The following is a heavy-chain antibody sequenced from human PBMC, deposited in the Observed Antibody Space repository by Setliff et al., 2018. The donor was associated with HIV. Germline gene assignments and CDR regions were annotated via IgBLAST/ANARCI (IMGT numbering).Heavy chain of an antibody. Sequence: PSETLSLTCTVSGGSISSSSYYWGWIRQPPGKGLEWIGSIYYSGSTYYNPSLKSRVTISVDTSKTQFSLKLSSVTAADTAVYYCSRFRVTMIVVDCYFDYWGQGTLVTVSS. CDR1: GGSISSSSYY. CDR2: IYYSGST. J-gene: IGHJ4*02. CDR3: SRFRVTMIVVDCYFDY. V-gene: IGHV4-39*07. D-gene: IGHD3-22*01.